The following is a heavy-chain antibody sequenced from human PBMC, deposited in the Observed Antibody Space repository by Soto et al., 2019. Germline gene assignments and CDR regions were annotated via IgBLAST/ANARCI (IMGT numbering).Heavy chain of an antibody. J-gene: IGHJ6*02. Sequence: GASVKVSCKASGGTFSSYAISWVRQAPGQGLEWMGGITPIFGTANYAQKFQGRVTITADESTSTAYMELSSLRSEDTAVYYCARDRYCSGGSCTRGNYYYGMDVWGQGTTVTVSS. D-gene: IGHD2-15*01. CDR2: ITPIFGTA. V-gene: IGHV1-69*13. CDR3: ARDRYCSGGSCTRGNYYYGMDV. CDR1: GGTFSSYA.